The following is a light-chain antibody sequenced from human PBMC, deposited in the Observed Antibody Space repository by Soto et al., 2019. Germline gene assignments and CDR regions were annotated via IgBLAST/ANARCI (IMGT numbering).Light chain of an antibody. CDR1: QSVSSY. Sequence: VLTQSPATLSLSPGERATLSCRASQSVSSYLAWYQQKPGQAPRLLIYDTSNRATGVPARFSGSGSGTDFTLTISSLEPEDFAVYYCQQYGKSPITFGQGTRLEIK. V-gene: IGKV3-11*01. CDR2: DTS. J-gene: IGKJ5*01. CDR3: QQYGKSPIT.